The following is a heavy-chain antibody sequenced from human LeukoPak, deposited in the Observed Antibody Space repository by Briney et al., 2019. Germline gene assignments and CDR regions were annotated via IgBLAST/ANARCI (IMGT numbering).Heavy chain of an antibody. J-gene: IGHJ4*02. CDR1: GGSISSGDYY. CDR2: IYYSGST. V-gene: IGHV4-30-4*01. CDR3: ARSSMYSSSPVGY. D-gene: IGHD6-6*01. Sequence: SETLSLTCTVSGGSISSGDYYWSWIRQPPGKGLEWIGYIYYSGSTYYNPSLKSRVTISVDTSKNQFSLKLSSVTAADTAVCYCARSSMYSSSPVGYWGQGTLVTVSS.